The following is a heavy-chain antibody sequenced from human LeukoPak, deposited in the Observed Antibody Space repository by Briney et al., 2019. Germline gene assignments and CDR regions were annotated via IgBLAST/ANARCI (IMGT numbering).Heavy chain of an antibody. V-gene: IGHV4-59*01. Sequence: SETLSLTCTVSGGSISSYYWSWIRQPPGKGLDWIGYIYYSGSTNYNPSLKSRVTISVDTSKNQFSLKLSSVTAADTAVYYCARSEGITMVRGVYFDYWGQGTLVTVSS. CDR1: GGSISSYY. CDR3: ARSEGITMVRGVYFDY. D-gene: IGHD3-10*01. J-gene: IGHJ4*02. CDR2: IYYSGST.